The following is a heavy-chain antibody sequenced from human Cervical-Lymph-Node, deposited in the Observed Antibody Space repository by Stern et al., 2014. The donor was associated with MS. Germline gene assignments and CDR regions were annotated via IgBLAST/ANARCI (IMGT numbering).Heavy chain of an antibody. CDR1: GGSITRNGVP. CDR2: VYYTGTT. Sequence: QVQLVESGPGLVKPSETLSLTCTVSGGSITRNGVPWGWIRQSPGKGLDWIGNVYYTGTTSYNPSLQGRLIISVAKSKNQLSLGISSGTAADTAVYFCARWYGAAFDYWGQGALVTVSS. D-gene: IGHD4-17*01. V-gene: IGHV4-39*01. J-gene: IGHJ4*02. CDR3: ARWYGAAFDY.